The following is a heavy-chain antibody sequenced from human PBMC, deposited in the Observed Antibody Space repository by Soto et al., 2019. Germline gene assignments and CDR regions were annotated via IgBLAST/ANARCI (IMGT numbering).Heavy chain of an antibody. J-gene: IGHJ4*02. CDR2: ISSSSSYT. Sequence: GGSLRLSCAASGFTFSDYYMSWIRQAPGKGLEWVSYISSSSSYTNYADSVKGRFTISRDNAKNSLYLQMNSLRAEDTAVYYCARDYRYSYSPTPRASADYWGQGTLVTVYS. CDR3: ARDYRYSYSPTPRASADY. V-gene: IGHV3-11*06. CDR1: GFTFSDYY. D-gene: IGHD5-18*01.